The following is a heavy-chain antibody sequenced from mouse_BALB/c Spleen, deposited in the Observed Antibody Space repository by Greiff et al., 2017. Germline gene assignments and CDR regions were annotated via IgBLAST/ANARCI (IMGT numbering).Heavy chain of an antibody. J-gene: IGHJ2*01. CDR2: IYYSGTI. V-gene: IGHV3-5*02. D-gene: IGHD3-3*01. CDR1: GISITTGNYR. Sequence: EVQLQQSGPGLVKPSQTVSLTCTVTGISITTGNYRWSWIRQFPGNKLEWIGYIYYSGTITYNPSLTSRTTITRDTSKNQFFLEMNSLTAEDTATYYCARDRGDYFDYWGQGTTLTVSS. CDR3: ARDRGDYFDY.